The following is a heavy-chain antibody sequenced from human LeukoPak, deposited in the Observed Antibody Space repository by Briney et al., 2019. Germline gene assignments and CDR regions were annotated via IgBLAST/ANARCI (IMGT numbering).Heavy chain of an antibody. Sequence: SETLSHTCTVSGGSISSHYWSWIRQPPGKGLEWIGYIYYSGSTNYNPSLKSRVTISVDTSKNQFSLKLSSVTAADTAVYYCARDYSNADYYDSSGYRTGAFDIWGQGTMVTVSS. CDR3: ARDYSNADYYDSSGYRTGAFDI. CDR2: IYYSGST. CDR1: GGSISSHY. V-gene: IGHV4-59*11. J-gene: IGHJ3*02. D-gene: IGHD3-22*01.